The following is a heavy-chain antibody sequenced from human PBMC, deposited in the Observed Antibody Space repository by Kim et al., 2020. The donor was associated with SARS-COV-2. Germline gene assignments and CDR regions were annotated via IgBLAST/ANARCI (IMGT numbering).Heavy chain of an antibody. CDR2: IRSKVNNYAT. Sequence: GGSLRLSCVASGFTFSGAGMHWVRQASGKGLEWVGRIRSKVNNYATAYPASVKGRFTISRDDSKNMAYLQISGLETEDTAVYYCTREGDYYGMDVWGQGTTVTVSS. J-gene: IGHJ6*02. V-gene: IGHV3-73*01. CDR3: TREGDYYGMDV. CDR1: GFTFSGAG.